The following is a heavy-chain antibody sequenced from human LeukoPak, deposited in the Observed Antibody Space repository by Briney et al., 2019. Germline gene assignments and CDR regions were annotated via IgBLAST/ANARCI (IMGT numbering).Heavy chain of an antibody. Sequence: KSSGTLSLTCAVSGGSISSSNWWSWVRQPPGKGLEWIGEIYHSGSTNYNPSLKSRVTISVDKSKNQFSLKLSSVTAADTAVYYCASALHDSSGYYYYYWGQGTLVTVSS. CDR1: GGSISSSNW. CDR3: ASALHDSSGYYYYY. V-gene: IGHV4-4*02. J-gene: IGHJ4*02. CDR2: IYHSGST. D-gene: IGHD3-22*01.